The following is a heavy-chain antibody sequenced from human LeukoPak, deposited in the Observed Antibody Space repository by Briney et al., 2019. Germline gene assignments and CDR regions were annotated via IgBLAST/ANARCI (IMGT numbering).Heavy chain of an antibody. V-gene: IGHV3-30*04. CDR2: ISYDGSNK. CDR1: GFTFSSYA. J-gene: IGHJ3*02. D-gene: IGHD6-19*01. Sequence: AGGSLRLSCAASGFTFSSYAMHWVRQAPGKGLEWVAVISYDGSNKYYADSVKGRFTISRDNAKNSLYLQMNSLRAEDTAVYYCARFEGVAVAAFDIWGQGTMVTVSS. CDR3: ARFEGVAVAAFDI.